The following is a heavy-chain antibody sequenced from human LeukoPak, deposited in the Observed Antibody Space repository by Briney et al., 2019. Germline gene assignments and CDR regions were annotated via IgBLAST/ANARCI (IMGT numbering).Heavy chain of an antibody. J-gene: IGHJ4*02. V-gene: IGHV1-46*01. CDR3: ARGGWIGPVVVTHFDY. CDR1: GYTFTSYY. D-gene: IGHD3-22*01. CDR2: INPSGGST. Sequence: ASVKVSCKASGYTFTSYYMHWVRQAPGQGLEWMGIINPSGGSTSYAQKFQGRVTMTRDTSTSTVYMELSSLRSEDTAVYYCARGGWIGPVVVTHFDYWGQGTLVTVSS.